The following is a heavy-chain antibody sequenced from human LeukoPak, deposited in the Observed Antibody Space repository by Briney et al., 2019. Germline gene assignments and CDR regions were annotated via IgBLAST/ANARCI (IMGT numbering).Heavy chain of an antibody. Sequence: ASVKVSCKASGYTFTSYYMHWVRQAPGQGLEWMGIINPSGGSTSYAQKFQGRVTMTRDTSTSTVYMELSSLRSEDTAVYNCARDLKRWLQSDAFDIWGQGTMVTVSS. CDR3: ARDLKRWLQSDAFDI. J-gene: IGHJ3*02. V-gene: IGHV1-46*03. CDR1: GYTFTSYY. CDR2: INPSGGST. D-gene: IGHD5-24*01.